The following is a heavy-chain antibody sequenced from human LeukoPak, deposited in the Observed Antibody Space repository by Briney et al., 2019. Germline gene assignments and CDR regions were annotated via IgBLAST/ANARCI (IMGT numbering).Heavy chain of an antibody. J-gene: IGHJ5*02. Sequence: SETLSLTCTVSGGSISSSDYLWAWVRLPPGKGLEWIGDFYYNGVTSYDPSLKSRVTISVDTSKNQFSLNLTSVTAADTAVYHCVRRNYVSGRIDPWGQGTLVTVSS. D-gene: IGHD3-16*01. CDR2: FYYNGVT. CDR1: GGSISSSDYL. CDR3: VRRNYVSGRIDP. V-gene: IGHV4-39*01.